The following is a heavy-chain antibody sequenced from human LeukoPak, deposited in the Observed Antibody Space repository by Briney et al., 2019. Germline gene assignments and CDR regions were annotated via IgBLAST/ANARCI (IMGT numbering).Heavy chain of an antibody. CDR1: GFTFSSYA. V-gene: IGHV3-48*01. J-gene: IGHJ4*02. Sequence: GGSLRLSCVVSGFTFSSYAMSWVRQAPGKGLEWVSYISSSSSTIYYADSVKGRFTISRDNAKNSLYLQMNSLRAEDTAVYYCARSRGSGYYDSSGYSDYWGQGTLVTVSS. CDR2: ISSSSSTI. CDR3: ARSRGSGYYDSSGYSDY. D-gene: IGHD3-22*01.